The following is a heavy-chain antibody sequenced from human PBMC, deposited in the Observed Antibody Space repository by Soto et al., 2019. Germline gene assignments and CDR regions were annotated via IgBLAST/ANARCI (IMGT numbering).Heavy chain of an antibody. Sequence: QVQLVESGGGVVQPGRSLRLSCAASGFTFSSYGMHWVRQAPGKGLEWVAVISYDGSNKYYADSVKGRFTISRDNSKNTLYLQMNSLRAEDTAVYYCAQPADSSGYLLVYWGQGTLVTVSS. CDR3: AQPADSSGYLLVY. CDR1: GFTFSSYG. D-gene: IGHD3-22*01. J-gene: IGHJ4*02. CDR2: ISYDGSNK. V-gene: IGHV3-30*03.